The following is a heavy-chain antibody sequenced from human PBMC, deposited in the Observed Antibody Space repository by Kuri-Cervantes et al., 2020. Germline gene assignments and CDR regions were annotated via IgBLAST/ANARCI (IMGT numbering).Heavy chain of an antibody. CDR1: GFTFSSYG. CDR2: MQKDGSEK. V-gene: IGHV3-7*01. CDR3: ARGGKWLDM. J-gene: IGHJ3*02. Sequence: LSLTCAASGFTFSSYGMYWVRQAPGRGLEWVANMQKDGSEKNYVDSVKGRFTISRDNTRNSVYLQMNSLRGEDTAVYYCARGGKWLDMWGRGTLVTVSS. D-gene: IGHD6-19*01.